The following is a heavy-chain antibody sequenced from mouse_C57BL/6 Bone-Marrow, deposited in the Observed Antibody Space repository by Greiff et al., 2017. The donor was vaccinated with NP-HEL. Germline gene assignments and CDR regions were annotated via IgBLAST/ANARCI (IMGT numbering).Heavy chain of an antibody. CDR2: ISDGGSYT. CDR1: GFTFSSYA. J-gene: IGHJ4*01. CDR3: ARGGRGFPHYYAMDY. V-gene: IGHV5-4*03. Sequence: EVKLMESGGGLVKPGGSLKLSCAASGFTFSSYAMSWVRQTPEKRLEWVATISDGGSYTYYPDNVKGRFTISRDNAKNNLYLQMSHLKSEDPAMYYCARGGRGFPHYYAMDYWGQGTSVTVSS.